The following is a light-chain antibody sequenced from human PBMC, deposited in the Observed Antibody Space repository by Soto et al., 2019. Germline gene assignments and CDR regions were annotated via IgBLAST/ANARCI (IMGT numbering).Light chain of an antibody. J-gene: IGKJ1*01. V-gene: IGKV3-20*01. CDR3: QQYGSSPWT. Sequence: EIVLTQSPGTLSLSPGERATLSCRASQSVSNNYLAWYQQKLGQAPRLLIYGASNRETGIPDRFSGSGSGTEFTLTISRLEPEDFAVYYCQQYGSSPWTFGQGTKVDIK. CDR2: GAS. CDR1: QSVSNNY.